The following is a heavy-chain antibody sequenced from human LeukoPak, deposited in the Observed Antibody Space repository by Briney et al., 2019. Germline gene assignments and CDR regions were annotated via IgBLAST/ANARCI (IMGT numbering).Heavy chain of an antibody. D-gene: IGHD3-10*02. CDR2: ISSSGSTI. V-gene: IGHV3-48*03. CDR1: GFTFSSYE. J-gene: IGHJ6*04. CDR3: AELGITMIGGV. Sequence: GGTLRLSCTASGFTFSSYEMNWVRQAPGKGLEWVSYISSSGSTIYYADSVKGRFTISRDNAKNSLYLQMNSLRAEDTAVYYCAELGITMIGGVWGKGTTVTISS.